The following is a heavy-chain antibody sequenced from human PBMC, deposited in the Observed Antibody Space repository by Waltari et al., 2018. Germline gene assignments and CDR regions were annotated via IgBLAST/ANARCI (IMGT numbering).Heavy chain of an antibody. V-gene: IGHV1-24*01. J-gene: IGHJ5*02. D-gene: IGHD6-13*01. CDR2: FDPEEGET. Sequence: QVQLVQSGAEVKKPGASVKVSCKVSGYTLTELSMHWVRQAPGKGLEGRGGFDPEEGETIYAQKFQGRVTMTEDTSTDTAYMELSSLRSEDTAVYYCATRSSSWGDANWFDPWGQGTLVTVSS. CDR3: ATRSSSWGDANWFDP. CDR1: GYTLTELS.